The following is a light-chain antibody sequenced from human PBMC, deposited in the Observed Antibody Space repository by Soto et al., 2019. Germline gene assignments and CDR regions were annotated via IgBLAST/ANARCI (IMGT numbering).Light chain of an antibody. V-gene: IGLV2-8*01. CDR2: EVS. CDR1: SSDVGGYNY. Sequence: QSALTQPPSASGSPGQSVTISCIGTSSDVGGYNYVSWYQQHPGKAPKLMIYEVSKRPSGVPDRFSGSKSGNTASLTVSGLQDEDEDAYYCSSYAASNNLGVFGGGTKLTVL. J-gene: IGLJ2*01. CDR3: SSYAASNNLGV.